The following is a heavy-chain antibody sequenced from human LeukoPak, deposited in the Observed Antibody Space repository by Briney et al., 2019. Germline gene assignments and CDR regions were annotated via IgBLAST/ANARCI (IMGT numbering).Heavy chain of an antibody. CDR1: GFTFSSYA. CDR3: ARGYCTSTNCNNWFDP. D-gene: IGHD2-2*01. Sequence: GGSLRLSCAASGFTFSSYAMSWVRQGPGEGLEWVSAISGGGDMTHYTDSVKGRFTISRDNSRNELYLQMNSLRADDAAIYYCARGYCTSTNCNNWFDPWGQGALVTVSS. J-gene: IGHJ5*02. V-gene: IGHV3-23*01. CDR2: ISGGGDMT.